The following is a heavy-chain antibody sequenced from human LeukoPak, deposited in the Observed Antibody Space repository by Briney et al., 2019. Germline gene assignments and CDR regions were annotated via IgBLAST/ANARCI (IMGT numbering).Heavy chain of an antibody. J-gene: IGHJ1*01. CDR2: IKSDGRT. Sequence: PGGSLRLFCAAAGFTFSNYWMHWVRQAPGKGLVWVSRIKSDGRTSYADSVKGRFTISRDNAKNTVSLQMNSLRAEDTGVYYCARAPSEIGGYYPEYFGHWGQGTLVTVSS. CDR3: ARAPSEIGGYYPEYFGH. D-gene: IGHD3-22*01. CDR1: GFTFSNYW. V-gene: IGHV3-74*01.